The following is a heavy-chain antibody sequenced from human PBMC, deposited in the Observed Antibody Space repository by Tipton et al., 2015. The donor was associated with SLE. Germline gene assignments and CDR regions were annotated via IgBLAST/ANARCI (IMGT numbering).Heavy chain of an antibody. V-gene: IGHV4-61*02. CDR3: ARRGSGSYDI. CDR1: GGSISSGSYY. D-gene: IGHD3-10*01. CDR2: IYTSGST. J-gene: IGHJ3*02. Sequence: TLSLTCTVSGGSISSGSYYWSWIRQPAGKGLEWIGRIYTSGSTNYNPSLKSRVTISVDTSKNQFSLKLSSVTAADTAVYYCARRGSGSYDIWGQGTMVTVSS.